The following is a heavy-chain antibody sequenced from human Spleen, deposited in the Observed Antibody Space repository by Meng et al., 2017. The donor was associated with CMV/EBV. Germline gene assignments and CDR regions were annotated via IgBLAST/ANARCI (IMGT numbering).Heavy chain of an antibody. Sequence: GGSLRLSCAVSGFTFSSYSMNWVRQAPGKGLEWVSSISSSSSYIYYADSVKGRFTISRDNAKNSLYLQMNSLRAEDTAVYYCARSAYKLRFLEWLSEMPDYWGQGTLVTVSS. CDR1: GFTFSSYS. V-gene: IGHV3-21*01. D-gene: IGHD3-3*01. CDR2: ISSSSSYI. J-gene: IGHJ4*02. CDR3: ARSAYKLRFLEWLSEMPDY.